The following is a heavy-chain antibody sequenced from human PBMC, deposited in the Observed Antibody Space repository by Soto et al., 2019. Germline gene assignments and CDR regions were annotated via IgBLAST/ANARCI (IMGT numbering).Heavy chain of an antibody. CDR2: IIPIFGTA. D-gene: IGHD3-22*01. J-gene: IGHJ3*02. CDR3: AREKVTYYYDSSGAPDAFDI. Sequence: SVKVSCKASGYAFTSYGISWVRQAPGQGLEWMGGIIPIFGTANYAQKFQGRVTITADESTSTAYMELSSLRSEDTAVYYCAREKVTYYYDSSGAPDAFDIWGQGTMVTVSS. V-gene: IGHV1-69*13. CDR1: GYAFTSYG.